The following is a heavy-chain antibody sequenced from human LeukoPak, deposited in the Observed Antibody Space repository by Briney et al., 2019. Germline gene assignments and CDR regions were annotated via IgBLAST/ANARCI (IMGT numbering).Heavy chain of an antibody. V-gene: IGHV3-64D*09. CDR2: ISSDGGRT. CDR3: VKVASVTTFGGTFDY. D-gene: IGHD3-16*01. J-gene: IGHJ4*02. CDR1: GFTFSSYA. Sequence: GGSLRLSCSASGFTFSSYAMHWVRQTPGKGLDYVSAISSDGGRTYYADSVKGRFTISRDNSKNTLYLQMSSLRAEDTAVYYCVKVASVTTFGGTFDYWGQGTLATVSS.